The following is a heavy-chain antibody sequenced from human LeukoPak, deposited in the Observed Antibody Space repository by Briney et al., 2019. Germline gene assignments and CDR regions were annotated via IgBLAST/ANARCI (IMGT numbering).Heavy chain of an antibody. CDR2: ISGDGGST. CDR3: AKDIADCSGGSCYFGGGFDP. Sequence: GGSLRLSCAASGFTFDDYAMHWVRQAPGTGLEWVSLISGDGGSTYYADSVKGRFTISRDNSKNSLYLQMNSLRTEDTALYYCAKDIADCSGGSCYFGGGFDPWGQGTLVTVSS. CDR1: GFTFDDYA. V-gene: IGHV3-43*02. J-gene: IGHJ5*02. D-gene: IGHD2-15*01.